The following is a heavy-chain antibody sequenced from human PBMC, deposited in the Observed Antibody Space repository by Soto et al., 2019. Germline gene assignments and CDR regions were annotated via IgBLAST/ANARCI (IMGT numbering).Heavy chain of an antibody. V-gene: IGHV1-69*06. D-gene: IGHD1-26*01. Sequence: GASVKVSCKASGGTFSSYAISWVRQAPGQGLEWMGGIIPIFGTANYAQKFQGRVTITADKSTSTAYMELSSLRSEDTAVYFCAADRKIVGTIGAFDFWGQGTLVTVPQ. CDR2: IIPIFGTA. CDR3: AADRKIVGTIGAFDF. J-gene: IGHJ4*02. CDR1: GGTFSSYA.